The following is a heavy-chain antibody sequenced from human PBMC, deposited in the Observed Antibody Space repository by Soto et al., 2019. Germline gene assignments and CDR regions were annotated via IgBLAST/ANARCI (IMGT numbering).Heavy chain of an antibody. V-gene: IGHV3-23*01. CDR3: AKATTRLSDGYSY. D-gene: IGHD3-22*01. CDR1: RFTFSSYA. J-gene: IGHJ4*02. CDR2: ISGSGGST. Sequence: GGSLRLSCGASRFTFSSYAMSWFRQAPGKGLEWVSAISGSGGSTYYADSVKGRFTISRDNSKNTLYLQMNSLRAEGTAVYYCAKATTRLSDGYSYWGQRTLVTVSS.